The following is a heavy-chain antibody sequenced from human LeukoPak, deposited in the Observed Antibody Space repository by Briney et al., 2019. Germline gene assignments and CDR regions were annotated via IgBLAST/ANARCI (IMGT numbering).Heavy chain of an antibody. V-gene: IGHV1-18*04. Sequence: GASVKVSCKASGYSFTNYGISWVRQAPGQGLEWMGWISGYNGDTKFAQSVQDRVTITRNTSISTAYMELSSLRSEDTAVYYCARVIRDCSSTSCYFYYYYYYMDVWGKGTTVTVSS. D-gene: IGHD2-2*01. CDR2: ISGYNGDT. J-gene: IGHJ6*03. CDR3: ARVIRDCSSTSCYFYYYYYYMDV. CDR1: GYSFTNYG.